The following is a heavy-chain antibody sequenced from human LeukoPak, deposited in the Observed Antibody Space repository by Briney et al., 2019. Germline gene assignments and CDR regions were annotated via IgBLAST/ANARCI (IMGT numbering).Heavy chain of an antibody. D-gene: IGHD2-21*02. CDR1: GFTFSSYA. Sequence: GGSLRLSCAASGFTFSSYAMSWVRQAPGKGLEWVSVISGSGGSTYYADSVKGRFTISRDDSKTTLYLQMNSLRAEDTAIYYCAKEAYCGGDCQGDFQHWGQGTLVTVSS. V-gene: IGHV3-23*01. J-gene: IGHJ1*01. CDR3: AKEAYCGGDCQGDFQH. CDR2: ISGSGGST.